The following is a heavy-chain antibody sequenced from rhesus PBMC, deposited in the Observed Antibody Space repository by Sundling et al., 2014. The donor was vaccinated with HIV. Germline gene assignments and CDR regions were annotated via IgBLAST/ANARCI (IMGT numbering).Heavy chain of an antibody. J-gene: IGHJ4*01. D-gene: IGHD4-29*01. CDR2: FSGSGGTA. CDR3: ARDLHGTTDY. V-gene: IGHV4-173*01. Sequence: QVQLQESGPRTGEAFGDPVPHLRCLWWLHQQFLLELDPPAPREGMEWIGRFSGSGGTADYNPSLKSRVTISTDTSKNQFSLKLNSVTAADTAVYYCARDLHGTTDYWGQGVLVTVSS. CDR1: WLHQQFL.